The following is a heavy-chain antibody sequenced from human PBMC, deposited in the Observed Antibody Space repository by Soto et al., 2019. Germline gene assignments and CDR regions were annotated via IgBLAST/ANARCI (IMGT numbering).Heavy chain of an antibody. CDR1: GYSFTDYH. J-gene: IGHJ6*02. CDR2: INPKSGGT. D-gene: IGHD2-8*01. CDR3: ARGHSTDCSNGVCSFFYNHEMDV. V-gene: IGHV1-2*04. Sequence: ASVKVSCKAPGYSFTDYHIHWVRQAPGQGLEWLGRINPKSGGTSTAQKFQGWVTMTRDRSISTVYMELTRLRSDDTAVYFCARGHSTDCSNGVCSFFYNHEMDVWGQGTTVTVSS.